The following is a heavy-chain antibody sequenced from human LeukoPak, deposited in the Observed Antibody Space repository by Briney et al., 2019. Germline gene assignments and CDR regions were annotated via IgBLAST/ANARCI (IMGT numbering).Heavy chain of an antibody. CDR1: GFTFSSYA. D-gene: IGHD1-26*01. CDR2: ISYDGSNK. Sequence: PGGSLRLSCAASGFTFSSYAMHWVRQAPGKGLEWVAVISYDGSNKYYADSVKGRFTISRDNSKNTLYLQMNSLRAEDTAVYYCVRDRNSGSQKGYMDVWGKGTTVSVSS. CDR3: VRDRNSGSQKGYMDV. J-gene: IGHJ6*03. V-gene: IGHV3-30-3*01.